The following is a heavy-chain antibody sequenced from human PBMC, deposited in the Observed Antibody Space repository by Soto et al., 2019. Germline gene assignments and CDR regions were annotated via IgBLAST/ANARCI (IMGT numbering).Heavy chain of an antibody. D-gene: IGHD3-9*01. Sequence: QVQLVESGGGVVQPGRSLRLSCAASGFTFSSYGMHWVRQAPGKGLEWVAAILYDGSNKYYADSVKGRFTISRDNSKNTLDLQMTSLRAEDTAVYYCARGAYCDVVTGSYSYGMDVWGQGTTVTVSS. CDR2: ILYDGSNK. CDR3: ARGAYCDVVTGSYSYGMDV. V-gene: IGHV3-30*03. J-gene: IGHJ6*02. CDR1: GFTFSSYG.